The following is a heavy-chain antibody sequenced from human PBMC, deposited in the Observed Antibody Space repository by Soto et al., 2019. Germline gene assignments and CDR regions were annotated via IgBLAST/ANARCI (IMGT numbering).Heavy chain of an antibody. V-gene: IGHV4-39*01. CDR3: QAEAGIRVVRSVSAFLLHRSSDL. J-gene: IGHJ2*01. CDR2: IYHSGST. D-gene: IGHD6-13*01. Sequence: PGKGLEWIGSIYHSGSTYYNQTLNSRVTISVDTSKNQFSLKLNSVTAADTAVFFFQAEAGIRVVRSVSAFLLHRSSDL.